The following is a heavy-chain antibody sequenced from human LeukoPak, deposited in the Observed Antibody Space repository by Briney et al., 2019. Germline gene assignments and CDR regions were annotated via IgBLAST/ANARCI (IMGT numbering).Heavy chain of an antibody. J-gene: IGHJ3*02. CDR1: GYTFTSYG. CDR2: IDPSGGRT. Sequence: ASVKVSCKASGYTFTSYGISWVRQAPGQGLEWMGTIDPSGGRTSYAQKFHGRLAMTGDTSTSTVYMELSSLRSDDTAVYYCARPAPTGVDAFDIWGQGTMVTVSS. CDR3: ARPAPTGVDAFDI. V-gene: IGHV1-46*01. D-gene: IGHD3-10*01.